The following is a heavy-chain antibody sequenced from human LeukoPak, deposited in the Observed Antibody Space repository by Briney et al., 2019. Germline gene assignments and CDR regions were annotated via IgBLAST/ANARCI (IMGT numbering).Heavy chain of an antibody. J-gene: IGHJ4*02. CDR3: ARFAAVAAIYYFDY. D-gene: IGHD6-19*01. CDR1: GDSITSRDYY. Sequence: PSETLSLTCSVSGDSITSRDYYWSWIRQPPGKGLEWIGYIYYSGSTSYNPSLKSRVTISVDTSKNQFSLKLTSVTAADTAVYYCARFAAVAAIYYFDYWGQGTLVTVSS. V-gene: IGHV4-61*08. CDR2: IYYSGST.